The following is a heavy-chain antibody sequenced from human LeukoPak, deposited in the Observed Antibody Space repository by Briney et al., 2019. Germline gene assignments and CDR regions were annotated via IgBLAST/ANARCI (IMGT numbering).Heavy chain of an antibody. CDR2: ISAYNGNT. D-gene: IGHD2-2*01. V-gene: IGHV1-18*01. J-gene: IGHJ5*02. CDR1: GYTFTSYG. CDR3: ARDIVVVPAAEGLRFDP. Sequence: ASVKVSCKASGYTFTSYGISWVRQAPGQGLEWMGWISAYNGNTNYAQKLQGRVTMTTDTSTSTAYMELRSLRSDDTAVYYCARDIVVVPAAEGLRFDPWGQGTLVTVSS.